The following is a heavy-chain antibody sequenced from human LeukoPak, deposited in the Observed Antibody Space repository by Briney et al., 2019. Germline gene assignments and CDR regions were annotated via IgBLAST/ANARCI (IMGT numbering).Heavy chain of an antibody. J-gene: IGHJ4*02. D-gene: IGHD6-13*01. CDR3: TRDLPYSSSWESLDY. Sequence: ASVKVSCKASGGTFSSYAISWVRQAPGQGLEWMGGIIPIFGTANYAQKFQGRVTMTTDTSTSTAYMELRSLRSDDTAVYYCTRDLPYSSSWESLDYWGQGTLVTVSS. CDR2: IIPIFGTA. V-gene: IGHV1-69*05. CDR1: GGTFSSYA.